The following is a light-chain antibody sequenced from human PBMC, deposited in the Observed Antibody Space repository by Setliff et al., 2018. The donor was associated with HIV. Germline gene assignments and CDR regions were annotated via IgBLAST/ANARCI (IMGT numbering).Light chain of an antibody. CDR1: SSDVGGYDF. CDR2: DVT. V-gene: IGLV2-14*03. Sequence: QSALTQPASVSGSPGQSITISCTGTSSDVGGYDFVSWYQQRPGKAPKLIIFDVTERPSGVSHRFSGSKSGNTASLTISGLQTEDEADYFCASYRSPATYVFGIGTKGTVL. CDR3: ASYRSPATYV. J-gene: IGLJ1*01.